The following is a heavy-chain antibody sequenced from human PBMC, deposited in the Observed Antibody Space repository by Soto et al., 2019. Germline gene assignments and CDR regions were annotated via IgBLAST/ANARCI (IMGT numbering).Heavy chain of an antibody. CDR2: IYYSGST. Sequence: SETLSLTCTVSGGSISSYYWSWIRQPPGKGLEWIGYIYYSGSTNYNPSLKSRVTISVDTSKNQFSLKLSSVTAADTAVYYCARVDVAGTVYFDYWGQGTLVTVSS. D-gene: IGHD6-19*01. CDR3: ARVDVAGTVYFDY. CDR1: GGSISSYY. J-gene: IGHJ4*02. V-gene: IGHV4-59*01.